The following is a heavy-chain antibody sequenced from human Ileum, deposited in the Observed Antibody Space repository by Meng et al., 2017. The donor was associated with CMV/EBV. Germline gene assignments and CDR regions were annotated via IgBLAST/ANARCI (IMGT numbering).Heavy chain of an antibody. CDR1: EFIFKAYD. D-gene: IGHD1-26*01. CDR2: IGRSGTDV. Sequence: EVQLVESGGXLVKPGGPLRLSCAASEFIFKAYDMYCVRQAPGKGLEWVSSIGRSGTDVAYADPVEGRFTISRDKNSLYLEMKSLRADDTAVYYCLTDPNWGAFWGQGTLVTVSS. J-gene: IGHJ4*02. CDR3: LTDPNWGAF. V-gene: IGHV3-21*01.